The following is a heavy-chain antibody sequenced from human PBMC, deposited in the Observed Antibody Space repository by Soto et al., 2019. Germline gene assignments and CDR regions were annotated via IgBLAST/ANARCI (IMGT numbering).Heavy chain of an antibody. CDR2: ISAYNGNT. Sequence: QVQLVQSGAEVKKPGASVKVSCKASGYTFTSYGISWVRQAPGQGLEWMGWISAYNGNTNYAQKLQGRVTMTTDTATSTAYMELRSLRSDDTAVYYCARGVPGIAVAGTPNWYFDLWGRGTLVTVSS. J-gene: IGHJ2*01. D-gene: IGHD6-19*01. V-gene: IGHV1-18*01. CDR3: ARGVPGIAVAGTPNWYFDL. CDR1: GYTFTSYG.